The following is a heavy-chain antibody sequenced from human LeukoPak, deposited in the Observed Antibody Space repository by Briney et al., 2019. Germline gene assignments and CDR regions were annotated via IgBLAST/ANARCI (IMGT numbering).Heavy chain of an antibody. CDR1: GYTFTGYY. V-gene: IGHV1-69*13. CDR3: ARGSWDGYNPENAFDI. CDR2: IIPIFGTA. Sequence: SVKVSCKASGYTFTGYYMHWVRQAPGQGLEWMGGIIPIFGTANYAQKFQGRVTITADESTSTAYMELSSLRSEDTAVYYCARGSWDGYNPENAFDIWGQGTMVTVSS. J-gene: IGHJ3*02. D-gene: IGHD5-24*01.